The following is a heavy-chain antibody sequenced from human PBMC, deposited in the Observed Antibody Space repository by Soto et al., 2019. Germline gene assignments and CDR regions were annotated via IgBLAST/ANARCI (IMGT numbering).Heavy chain of an antibody. V-gene: IGHV1-69*02. J-gene: IGHJ4*02. D-gene: IGHD3-10*01. Sequence: QVQLVQSGPEVMKPGSSVRVSCTASGGTFSSYTINWVRQVPGQGPEWMGRSIPMLGMSNYAQKFQGRVMMIADKSTNTVYMELSSLRSEDTAIYYCATNYGSGSPPFDYWGQGTLVTVSS. CDR1: GGTFSSYT. CDR2: SIPMLGMS. CDR3: ATNYGSGSPPFDY.